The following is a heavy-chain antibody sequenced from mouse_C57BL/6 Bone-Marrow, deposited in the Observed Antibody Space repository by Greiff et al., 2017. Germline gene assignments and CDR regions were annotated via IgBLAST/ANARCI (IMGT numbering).Heavy chain of an antibody. CDR3: ARACYYGSRTWFAY. V-gene: IGHV14-3*01. CDR2: IDPANGNT. Sequence: EVQLQQSVAELVRPGASVKLSCTASGFNITNSYMHWVKQRPEQGLEWIGRIDPANGNTKYAPKFQGKATMTADTSSNTAYLELSSLTSEDSAIYYCARACYYGSRTWFAYWGQGTLVTVSA. J-gene: IGHJ3*01. CDR1: GFNITNSY. D-gene: IGHD1-1*01.